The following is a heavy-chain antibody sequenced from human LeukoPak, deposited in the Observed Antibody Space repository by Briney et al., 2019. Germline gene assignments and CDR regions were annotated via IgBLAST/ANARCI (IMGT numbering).Heavy chain of an antibody. CDR1: GGSISSSNYY. J-gene: IGHJ4*02. CDR2: INYGGTT. Sequence: SQTLSLTCTVSGGSISSSNYYWSWIRQPPGRELEWIASINYGGTTYFNPSLKSRVTISVDTSKNQFSLRLSSVTAADTAVYLCARYVVSGSGRYYFDYWGQGSLVTVSS. CDR3: ARYVVSGSGRYYFDY. D-gene: IGHD3-10*01. V-gene: IGHV4-39*01.